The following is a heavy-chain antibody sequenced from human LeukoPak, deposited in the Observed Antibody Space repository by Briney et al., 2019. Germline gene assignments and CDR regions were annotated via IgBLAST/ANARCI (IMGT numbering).Heavy chain of an antibody. CDR2: INAGNGNT. J-gene: IGHJ5*02. CDR1: GYTLTSNA. Sequence: ASVKVSCKASGYTLTSNAMNWVRQAPGQRLEWMGWINAGNGNTKYSQKFQGRVTITGDTSASTAYMEVTSLRSEDTAVYYCASGPDYYDSGSYLPSWGQGTLVTVSS. CDR3: ASGPDYYDSGSYLPS. D-gene: IGHD3-10*01. V-gene: IGHV1-3*01.